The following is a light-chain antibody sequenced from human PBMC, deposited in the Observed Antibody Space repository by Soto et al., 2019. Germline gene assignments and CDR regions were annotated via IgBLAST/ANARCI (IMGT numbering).Light chain of an antibody. CDR1: GSDVGGYDY. J-gene: IGLJ7*01. V-gene: IGLV2-11*01. CDR2: DVT. CDR3: CSYAGSYTYV. Sequence: QSALTQPRSVSGSPGQSVTISCTGTGSDVGGYDYVSWYQQHPGKAPKLIIYDVTKRASGVPDRFSGAKSGNTASLTISGLQADDETDYFCCSYAGSYTYVFGTGTQLTVL.